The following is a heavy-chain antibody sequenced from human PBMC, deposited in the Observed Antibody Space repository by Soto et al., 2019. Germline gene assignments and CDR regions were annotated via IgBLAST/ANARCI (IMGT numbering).Heavy chain of an antibody. D-gene: IGHD3-3*01. CDR1: GYTFTSYA. J-gene: IGHJ6*02. CDR3: ARLESGFWSGYYYYYGMDV. CDR2: INAGNGNT. Sequence: QVQLVQSGAEVKKPGASVKVSCKASGYTFTSYAMHWVRQAPGQRLEWMGWINAGNGNTKYSQKFQGRVTITRDTSASTAYMELSSLRSEYTAVYYCARLESGFWSGYYYYYGMDVWGQGTTVTVSS. V-gene: IGHV1-3*01.